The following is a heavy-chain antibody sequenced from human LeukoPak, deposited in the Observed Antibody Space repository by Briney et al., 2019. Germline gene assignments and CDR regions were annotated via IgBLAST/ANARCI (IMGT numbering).Heavy chain of an antibody. CDR1: GYSISSTYC. D-gene: IGHD3-10*01. Sequence: SGTLSLTCTVSGYSISSTYCWGWIRQSPGRGLEWIGSIYHTGSTFYNPSLTSRVTISVGTSKNQFSLNLTSVTAADTAVYYCARDFGHNFYGSGTKRFDPWGQGTLVTVSS. J-gene: IGHJ5*02. V-gene: IGHV4-38-2*02. CDR2: IYHTGST. CDR3: ARDFGHNFYGSGTKRFDP.